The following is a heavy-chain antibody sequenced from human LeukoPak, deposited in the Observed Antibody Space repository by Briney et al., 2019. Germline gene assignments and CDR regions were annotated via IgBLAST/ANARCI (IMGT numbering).Heavy chain of an antibody. CDR2: IYYSGST. V-gene: IGHV4-59*01. CDR1: AFTFSNYE. J-gene: IGHJ4*02. D-gene: IGHD3-10*01. CDR3: ARVAADYYGSGSSYFDY. Sequence: PGGSLRLSCAASAFTFSNYEMNWVRQAPGKGLEWIGYIYYSGSTNYNPSLKSRVTISVDTSKNQFSLKLSSVTAADTAVYYCARVAADYYGSGSSYFDYWGQGTLVTVSS.